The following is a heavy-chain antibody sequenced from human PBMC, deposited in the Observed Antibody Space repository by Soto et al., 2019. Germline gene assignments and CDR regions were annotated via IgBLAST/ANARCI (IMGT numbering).Heavy chain of an antibody. Sequence: ASVKVSCKASGYSFTSYTIHWVRQAPGQRLEWMGWINAGNGNTKYSQKFQGRVTITRDTSASTAYMELNSLRSEDTAVYYCARERDGTYYYYGMDVWGQGTTVTVSS. CDR3: ARERDGTYYYYGMDV. CDR2: INAGNGNT. D-gene: IGHD2-21*01. V-gene: IGHV1-3*01. J-gene: IGHJ6*02. CDR1: GYSFTSYT.